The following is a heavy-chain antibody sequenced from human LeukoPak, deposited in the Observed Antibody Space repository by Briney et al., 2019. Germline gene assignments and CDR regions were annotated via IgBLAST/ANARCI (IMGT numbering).Heavy chain of an antibody. V-gene: IGHV1-69*13. CDR1: GGTFSSYA. D-gene: IGHD1-26*01. J-gene: IGHJ6*02. CDR3: ASVGGSYTEAPNYYYYYGMDV. Sequence: ASVKVSCKASGGTFSSYAISWVRQAPGQGLEWMGGIIPIFGTANYAQKFQGRVTITADESTSTAYMELSSLRSEDTAVYYCASVGGSYTEAPNYYYYYGMDVWGQGTTVTVSS. CDR2: IIPIFGTA.